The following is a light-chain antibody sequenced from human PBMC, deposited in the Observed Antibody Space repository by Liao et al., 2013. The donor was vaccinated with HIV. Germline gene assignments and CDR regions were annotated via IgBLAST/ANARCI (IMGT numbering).Light chain of an antibody. J-gene: IGLJ3*02. CDR2: QDT. CDR3: QAWDGSTV. Sequence: SYELTQSPSVSVSPGQTASIPCSGDQLGDKYACWYQQKPGQSPVLVIYQDTKRPSGIPERFSGSNSGNTATLTISGTQAMDEADYFCQAWDGSTVFGGGTKLTVL. CDR1: QLGDKY. V-gene: IGLV3-1*01.